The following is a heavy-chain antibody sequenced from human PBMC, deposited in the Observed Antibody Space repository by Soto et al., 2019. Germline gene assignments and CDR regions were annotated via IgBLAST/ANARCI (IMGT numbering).Heavy chain of an antibody. J-gene: IGHJ4*02. CDR2: ISSSSSYI. Sequence: PGGSLRLSCAASGFTFSSYSMNWVRQAPGKGLEWVSSISSSSSYIYYADPVKGRFTISRDNAKNSLYLQMNSLRAGDTAVYYCARHVVVAANDYWGQGTLVPVSS. V-gene: IGHV3-21*01. CDR3: ARHVVVAANDY. CDR1: GFTFSSYS. D-gene: IGHD2-15*01.